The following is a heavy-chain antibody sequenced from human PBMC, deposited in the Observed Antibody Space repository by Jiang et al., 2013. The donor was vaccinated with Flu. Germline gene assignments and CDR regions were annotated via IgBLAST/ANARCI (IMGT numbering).Heavy chain of an antibody. CDR3: AREEGEVAGYYYYGMDV. Sequence: QLVESGPGLVKPSETLSLTCTVSGGSISSYYWSWIRQPPGKGLEWIGYIYYSGSTNYNPSLKSRVTISVDTSKNQFSLKLSSVTAADTAVYYCAREEGEVAGYYYYGMDVWGQGTTVTVSS. D-gene: IGHD6-19*01. J-gene: IGHJ6*02. V-gene: IGHV4-59*01. CDR1: GGSISSYY. CDR2: IYYSGST.